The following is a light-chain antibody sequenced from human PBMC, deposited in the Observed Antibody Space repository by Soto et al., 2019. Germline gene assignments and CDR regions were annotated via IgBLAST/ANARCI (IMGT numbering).Light chain of an antibody. CDR3: AACDDRLSGYV. Sequence: QTVLNQPPSASRTPGQRVTSSCSGSSSNIGSNYVYWYQQLPGTAPKLLIYSNNQRPSGVPDRFSGSKSGTSASLAISGIRSEHEAHYYCAACDDRLSGYVFGTGTKVTV. CDR1: SSNIGSNY. J-gene: IGLJ1*01. CDR2: SNN. V-gene: IGLV1-47*02.